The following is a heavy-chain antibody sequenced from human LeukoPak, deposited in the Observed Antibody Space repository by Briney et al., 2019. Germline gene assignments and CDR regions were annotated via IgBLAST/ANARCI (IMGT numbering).Heavy chain of an antibody. D-gene: IGHD3-9*01. V-gene: IGHV4-30-4*01. CDR2: IYYSGST. Sequence: PSQTLSLTCTVSGGSISSGDYYWSWIRQPPGNGLEWIGYIYYSGSTYYNPSLTSRVTISVDTSKHQFSLKLSSVTAADTAVYYCNRETPYDILTGYFIYHFDYWGQGTLVTVSS. CDR3: NRETPYDILTGYFIYHFDY. CDR1: GGSISSGDYY. J-gene: IGHJ4*02.